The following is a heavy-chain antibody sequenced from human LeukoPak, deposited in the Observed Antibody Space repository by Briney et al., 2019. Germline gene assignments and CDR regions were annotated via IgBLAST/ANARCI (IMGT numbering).Heavy chain of an antibody. V-gene: IGHV1-18*01. J-gene: IGHJ4*02. CDR1: GYTFTNYG. D-gene: IGHD5-18*01. CDR3: ARDQYGGYSYERFDY. CDR2: ISAYNGNT. Sequence: ASVTVSFKSSGYTFTNYGISWVRQAPGQGHEWMGWISAYNGNTNYAQKLQGTVTMTTDTSTSTAYMELRSLRSDDTAVYYCARDQYGGYSYERFDYWGQGTLVTVSS.